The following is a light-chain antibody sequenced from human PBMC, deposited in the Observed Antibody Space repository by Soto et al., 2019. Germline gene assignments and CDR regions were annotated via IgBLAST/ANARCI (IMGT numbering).Light chain of an antibody. Sequence: DIQMTQSPSFLSASVGDRVTITCRASQNISSYLNWYQQKPGKAPKLLIYVASTLQSGVPSRFSGSGSGSGTDFTLIISNLHPEDFATYYCQQSHSTSWTFGQGTKLEIK. CDR3: QQSHSTSWT. J-gene: IGKJ1*01. CDR1: QNISSY. V-gene: IGKV1-39*01. CDR2: VAS.